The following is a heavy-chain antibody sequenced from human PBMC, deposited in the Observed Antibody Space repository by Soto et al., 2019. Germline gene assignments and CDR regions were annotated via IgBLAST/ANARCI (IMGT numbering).Heavy chain of an antibody. CDR2: IIPISGTT. D-gene: IGHD2-15*01. V-gene: IGHV1-69*13. CDR1: GGTFSTHA. J-gene: IGHJ6*02. Sequence: SVKVSCKASGGTFSTHAIIWVRQAPGHGLEWMGGIIPISGTTYYTQKFQGRVTITADEPTSTAFMELSSLKSEDTAVFYCARGYCSGGNCYSGMDVWGQGTLVTVSS. CDR3: ARGYCSGGNCYSGMDV.